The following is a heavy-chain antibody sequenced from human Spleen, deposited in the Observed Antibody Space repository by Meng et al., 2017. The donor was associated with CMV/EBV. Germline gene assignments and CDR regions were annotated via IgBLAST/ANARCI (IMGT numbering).Heavy chain of an antibody. V-gene: IGHV1-2*02. CDR1: TFTAHN. CDR2: INADRGVK. J-gene: IGHJ5*02. D-gene: IGHD5-24*01. Sequence: TFTAHNRHWVRHGPVHGIGWVGCINADRGVKDYATKYEGRVTMTSDTSVNKVYMELTVVTVDDTAIYSCARDAEAEMDGYDEGLLLDTWGQGTLVTVSS. CDR3: ARDAEAEMDGYDEGLLLDT.